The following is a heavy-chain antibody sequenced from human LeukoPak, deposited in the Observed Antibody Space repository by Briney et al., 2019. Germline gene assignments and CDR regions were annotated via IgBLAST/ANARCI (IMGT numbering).Heavy chain of an antibody. V-gene: IGHV4-59*01. CDR1: GGSMNSYY. CDR3: VRVGDSATGSVLDN. Sequence: SEPLSLTCTVSGGSMNSYYWSWIRQPPPQRPEWMGDINYGGSAKYNPSLKSRVTISIDTSKNQFSLNLISVSAEDTAIYYCVRVGDSATGSVLDNWGRGTLVTVSS. CDR2: INYGGSA. D-gene: IGHD2-8*02. J-gene: IGHJ4*02.